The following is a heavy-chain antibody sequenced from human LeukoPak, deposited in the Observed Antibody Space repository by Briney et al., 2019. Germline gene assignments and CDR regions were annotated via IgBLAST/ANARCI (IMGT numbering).Heavy chain of an antibody. CDR3: ARDLSYCSSTRCYAPYHFDY. V-gene: IGHV4-4*07. D-gene: IGHD2-2*01. CDR2: IYTSGST. J-gene: IGHJ4*02. CDR1: GGSVGSYY. Sequence: SETLSLTRSVSGGSVGSYYWSWIRQPAGKGLEWIGRIYTSGSTHYNPSPRSRATISVDKSKSQFSLKLTSVTAADTAVYYCARDLSYCSSTRCYAPYHFDYWGQGTLVTVSS.